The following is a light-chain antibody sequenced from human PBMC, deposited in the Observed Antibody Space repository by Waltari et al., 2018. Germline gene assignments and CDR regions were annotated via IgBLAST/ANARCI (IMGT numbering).Light chain of an antibody. J-gene: IGLJ3*02. CDR3: QSYDSSLSASV. Sequence: QSVLTQPPSVSGAPGQRVTISCTGSSSNIGAGYDVHWYQQLPGTAPKPLISLNKKRPSGGPDRFAGSKSGTSASLAITGLQAEDEADYYCQSYDSSLSASVFGGGTKLTVL. V-gene: IGLV1-40*01. CDR1: SSNIGAGYD. CDR2: LNK.